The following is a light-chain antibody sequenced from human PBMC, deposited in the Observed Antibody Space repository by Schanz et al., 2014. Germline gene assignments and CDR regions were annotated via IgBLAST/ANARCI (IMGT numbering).Light chain of an antibody. CDR3: CSYAGRVV. V-gene: IGLV2-8*01. Sequence: QSALTQPPSASGSPGQSVTISCTGTSSDVGGYNYVSWYQQHPGKAPKLMIYEVSKRPSGVPDRFSGSKSGNTASLTVSGLQAEDEADYYCCSYAGRVVFGGGTKLTVL. J-gene: IGLJ2*01. CDR1: SSDVGGYNY. CDR2: EVS.